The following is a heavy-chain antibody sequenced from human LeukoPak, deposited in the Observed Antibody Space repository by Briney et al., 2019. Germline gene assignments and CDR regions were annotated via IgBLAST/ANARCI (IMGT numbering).Heavy chain of an antibody. D-gene: IGHD3-3*01. J-gene: IGHJ5*02. V-gene: IGHV4-59*08. CDR3: ARTYYDFWSGYTGWFDP. CDR2: IYYSGST. CDR1: GGSISSYY. Sequence: SETLSVTSMVSGGSISSYYWSWMRQPPGRGVEWIGYIYYSGSTNYTPPLKSRVTISVDTSKNQFSLKLSSVPAADTAVYYCARTYYDFWSGYTGWFDPWGQGTLVTVSS.